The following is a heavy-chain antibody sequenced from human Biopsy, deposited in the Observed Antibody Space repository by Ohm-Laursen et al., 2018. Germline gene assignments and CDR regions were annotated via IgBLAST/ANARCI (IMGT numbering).Heavy chain of an antibody. CDR2: INHSGRT. J-gene: IGHJ6*02. CDR3: VRGVDYYDPYHYYALDV. V-gene: IGHV4-34*01. Sequence: GTLSLTCEVYGKTFSDYYWSWIRQTPGKGLEWIGEINHSGRTNYNPSLKSRVTISVDTSKNQFSLKVRSVTAAGTAVYYCVRGVDYYDPYHYYALDVWGQGTTVTVSS. D-gene: IGHD3-22*01. CDR1: GKTFSDYY.